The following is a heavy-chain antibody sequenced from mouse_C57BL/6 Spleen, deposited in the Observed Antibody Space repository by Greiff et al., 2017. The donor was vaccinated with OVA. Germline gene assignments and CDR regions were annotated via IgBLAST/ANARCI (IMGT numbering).Heavy chain of an antibody. Sequence: QVQLQQPGAELVKPGASVTLSCKASGYTFTSYWMHWVKQRPGRGLEWIGGIDPNSGGTKYNEKFKSKATLTVDKSSSTAYMQLSSLTSEDSAVYYCAREDSNHAIDYWGQGTSLTVAS. CDR1: GYTFTSYW. CDR2: IDPNSGGT. CDR3: AREDSNHAIDY. J-gene: IGHJ4*01. D-gene: IGHD2-5*01. V-gene: IGHV1-72*01.